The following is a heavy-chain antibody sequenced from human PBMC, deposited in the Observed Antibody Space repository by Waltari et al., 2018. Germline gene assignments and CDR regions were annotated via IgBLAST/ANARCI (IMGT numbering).Heavy chain of an antibody. CDR2: IYYSGST. Sequence: QLQLQESGPGLVKPSETLSLTCTVSGGSISSSSYYWGWIRQPPGKGLEWIGSIYYSGSTYYNPSLKSRVTISVDTSKNQFSLKLSSVTAADTAVYYCARGLRVPGSGSYFHAFDIWGQGTMVTVSS. V-gene: IGHV4-39*07. CDR3: ARGLRVPGSGSYFHAFDI. CDR1: GGSISSSSYY. D-gene: IGHD3-10*01. J-gene: IGHJ3*02.